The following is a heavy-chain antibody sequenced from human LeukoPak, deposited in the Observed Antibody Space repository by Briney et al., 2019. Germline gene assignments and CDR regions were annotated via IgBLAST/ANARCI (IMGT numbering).Heavy chain of an antibody. CDR3: ARRETYDFWSGTEAYYYYMDV. J-gene: IGHJ6*03. CDR2: ISSSSSYI. CDR1: GFTFSSYS. Sequence: GGSLRLSCAASGFTFSSYSMNWVRQAPGKGLEWVSSISSSSSYIYYADSVKGRFTISRDNAKNSLYLQMNSLRAEDTAVYYCARRETYDFWSGTEAYYYYMDVWGKGTTVTVSS. V-gene: IGHV3-21*01. D-gene: IGHD3-3*01.